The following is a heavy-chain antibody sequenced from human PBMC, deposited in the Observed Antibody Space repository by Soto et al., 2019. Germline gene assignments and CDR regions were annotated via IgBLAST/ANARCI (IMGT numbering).Heavy chain of an antibody. J-gene: IGHJ4*02. V-gene: IGHV1-69*13. CDR2: IIPIFGTA. CDR1: GGTFSSYA. CDR3: ARDYLGGEPTEEGFDY. D-gene: IGHD1-26*01. Sequence: GASVKVSCKASGGTFSSYAISWVRQAPGQGLEWMGGIIPIFGTANYAQKFRGRVTITADESTSTAYMELSSLRSEDTTVYYCARDYLGGEPTEEGFDYWGQGTLVTVSS.